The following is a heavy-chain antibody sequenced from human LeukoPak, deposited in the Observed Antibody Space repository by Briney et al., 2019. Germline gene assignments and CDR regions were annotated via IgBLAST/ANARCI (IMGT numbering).Heavy chain of an antibody. CDR3: TTDPLIYYDSSGYYPYFDY. CDR1: GFTFSNAW. J-gene: IGHJ4*02. CDR2: IKSKTDGGTT. Sequence: GGSLRLSCAASGFTFSNAWMNWVRQAPGKGLEWVGRIKSKTDGGTTDYAAPVKGRFTISRDDSKNTLYLQMNSLKTEDTAVYYCTTDPLIYYDSSGYYPYFDYWGQGTLVTVSS. D-gene: IGHD3-22*01. V-gene: IGHV3-15*07.